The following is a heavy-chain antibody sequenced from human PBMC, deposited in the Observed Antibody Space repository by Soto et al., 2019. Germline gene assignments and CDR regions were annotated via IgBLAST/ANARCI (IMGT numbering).Heavy chain of an antibody. CDR3: AAGTGRTDYDY. CDR2: IISKTDGGTT. V-gene: IGHV3-15*01. CDR1: GLVFSNAW. Sequence: GSLRLSCAASGLVFSNAWMSWVRQAPGKGLEWVGRIISKTDGGTTDYAAPVKDRFIMSRDDSKNTLYLQMNSLKIEDTAVYYCAAGTGRTDYDYWGQGTLLTVSS. J-gene: IGHJ4*02. D-gene: IGHD2-2*01.